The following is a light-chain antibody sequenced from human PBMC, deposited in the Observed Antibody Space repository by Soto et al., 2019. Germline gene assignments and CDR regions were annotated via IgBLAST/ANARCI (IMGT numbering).Light chain of an antibody. CDR1: QSVSSSY. J-gene: IGKJ1*01. V-gene: IGKV3-20*01. Sequence: ESGLTQSPGTLSLSPGEKATLSCRASQSVSSSYLAWYQQKPGQAPRLLIYGASSRATGIPDRFSGSGSGTDFTLTVSRLEPEDFAVYYCQQFGSSSWTFGQGTKVEIK. CDR2: GAS. CDR3: QQFGSSSWT.